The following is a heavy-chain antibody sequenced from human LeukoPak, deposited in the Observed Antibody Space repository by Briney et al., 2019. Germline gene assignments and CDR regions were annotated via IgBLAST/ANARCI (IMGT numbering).Heavy chain of an antibody. CDR3: AREQAGGIAEADYFGY. D-gene: IGHD6-13*01. CDR2: IRQDGSEK. J-gene: IGHJ4*02. Sequence: GGSLRLSCAASGFTFSRHWMSWVRQAPGKGLEWVANIRQDGSEKYYVDSVKGRFTISRDNAKNSLYLQMNSLRAEDTAVYYCAREQAGGIAEADYFGYWGQGSLVTVSS. V-gene: IGHV3-7*01. CDR1: GFTFSRHW.